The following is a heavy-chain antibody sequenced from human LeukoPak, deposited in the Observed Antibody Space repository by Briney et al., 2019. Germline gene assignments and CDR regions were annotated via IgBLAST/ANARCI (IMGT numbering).Heavy chain of an antibody. D-gene: IGHD3-22*01. V-gene: IGHV3-23*01. CDR2: ISGSGTRT. CDR3: AKAPTKEEEWLLLNYFDY. Sequence: GRSLTLSCAAFGPTFSSYAMSWVRPAPGKGLEWVSSISGSGTRTYYADSVKGRFTISRDNSKNTLYLQMNSLRAEDTAVYYCAKAPTKEEEWLLLNYFDYWGQGTLVTVSS. CDR1: GPTFSSYA. J-gene: IGHJ4*02.